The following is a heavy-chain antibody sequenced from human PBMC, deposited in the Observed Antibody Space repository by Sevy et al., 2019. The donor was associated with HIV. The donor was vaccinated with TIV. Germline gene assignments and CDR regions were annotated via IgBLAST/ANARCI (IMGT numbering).Heavy chain of an antibody. CDR3: ARASPSYYSDY. CDR2: IYSGGST. D-gene: IGHD2-2*01. V-gene: IGHV3-53*01. J-gene: IGHJ4*02. Sequence: GGSLRLSCAASGFTVGSNYMSWVRQAPGKGLEWVSVIYSGGSTYYADSVKGRFTISRDNSKNTLYLQMNSLRAEDMAVYYCARASPSYYSDYWGQGTLVTVSS. CDR1: GFTVGSNY.